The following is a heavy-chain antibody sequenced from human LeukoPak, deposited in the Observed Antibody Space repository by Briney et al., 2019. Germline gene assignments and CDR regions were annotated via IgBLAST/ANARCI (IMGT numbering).Heavy chain of an antibody. D-gene: IGHD3-16*01. CDR1: GYTFTSFA. CDR3: ARHVSGSLSQWYFDL. CDR2: INADNDNS. V-gene: IGHV1-3*01. J-gene: IGHJ2*01. Sequence: ASVKVSCKASGYTFTSFAMHWVRQAPGQSLEWMGWINADNDNSEYSQKFQGRVTINRDTSASTAYMELSSLRSEDTAVYYCARHVSGSLSQWYFDLWGRGTLVTVSS.